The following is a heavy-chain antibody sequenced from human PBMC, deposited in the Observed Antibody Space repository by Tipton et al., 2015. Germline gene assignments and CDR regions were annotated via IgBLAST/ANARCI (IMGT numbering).Heavy chain of an antibody. CDR3: ARSFGVVNCQSAMDV. J-gene: IGHJ6*02. Sequence: SLRLSCAASGFSVRSNDMNWVRQAPGQGLEWVSFISTEGTTIYADSVKGRFTISRDNSKKTLYLQMNNLRAEDTAVYYCARSFGVVNCQSAMDVWAQGPTVPVSS. D-gene: IGHD3-3*01. CDR2: ISTEGTT. V-gene: IGHV3-53*01. CDR1: GFSVRSND.